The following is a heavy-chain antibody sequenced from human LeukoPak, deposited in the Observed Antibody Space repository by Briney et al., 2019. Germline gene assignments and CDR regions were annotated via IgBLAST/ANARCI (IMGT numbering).Heavy chain of an antibody. CDR1: GFTFSSYS. V-gene: IGHV3-21*01. J-gene: IGHJ4*02. CDR2: ISSSSSYI. D-gene: IGHD6-13*01. Sequence: GGSLRLSCAASGFTFSSYSMNWVRQARGKGLEWVSSISSSSSYIYYADSVKGRFTISRDNAKNSLYLQMNSLRAEDTAVYYCARVGSSWYDYWGQGTLVTVSS. CDR3: ARVGSSWYDY.